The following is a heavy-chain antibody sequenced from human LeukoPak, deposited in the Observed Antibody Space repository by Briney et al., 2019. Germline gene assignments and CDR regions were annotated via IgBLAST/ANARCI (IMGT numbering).Heavy chain of an antibody. CDR3: ARHFSGWLERGYCDY. D-gene: IGHD5-24*01. CDR1: GGSISSYY. J-gene: IGHJ4*02. V-gene: IGHV4-59*08. CDR2: IYYSGST. Sequence: PPQSLSLTCTVSGGSISSYYRSWVRQPPGKGLEWVGYIYYSGSTNYNPSFKSRVTISIDTSKNQFSLKLSSMADADTAVYYCARHFSGWLERGYCDYWGQGTLVTVSS.